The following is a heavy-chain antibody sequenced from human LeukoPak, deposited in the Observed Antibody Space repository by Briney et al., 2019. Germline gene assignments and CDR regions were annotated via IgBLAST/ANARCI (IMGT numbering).Heavy chain of an antibody. CDR1: GYTFTSYG. D-gene: IGHD5-18*01. CDR3: ARELSGYSLGSHFDY. J-gene: IGHJ4*02. CDR2: ISAYNGNT. Sequence: ASVKVSCKASGYTFTSYGISWVQQAPGQGLEWMGWISAYNGNTNYAQKLQGRVTMTTDTSTSTAYMELRSLRSDDTAVYYCARELSGYSLGSHFDYWGQGTLVTVSS. V-gene: IGHV1-18*01.